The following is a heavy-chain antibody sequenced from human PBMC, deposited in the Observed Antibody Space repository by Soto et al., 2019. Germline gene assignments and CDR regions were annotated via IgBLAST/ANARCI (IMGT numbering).Heavy chain of an antibody. CDR1: GFSFSGYT. CDR2: INGGGGTT. J-gene: IGHJ4*02. Sequence: EVQLLESGGHLIQPGESLRLSCAASGFSFSGYTMNWVRQAQGKGLEWISGINGGGGTTYYADSVKGRFTISRDDSKNTLYLQMHSPRAEDTAIYYCAKDRHPDGIWTFDYWGRGTLVTVSS. V-gene: IGHV3-23*01. D-gene: IGHD3-9*01. CDR3: AKDRHPDGIWTFDY.